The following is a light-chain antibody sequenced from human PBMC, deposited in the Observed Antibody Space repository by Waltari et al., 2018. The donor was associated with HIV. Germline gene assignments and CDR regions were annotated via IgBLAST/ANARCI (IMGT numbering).Light chain of an antibody. CDR3: QQYIGSPRT. CDR2: GAS. J-gene: IGKJ1*01. V-gene: IGKV3-20*01. Sequence: EIALTQSPGTLSLSPGERATLSCRASQTMSSTYLAWYQQKPGQAPRLLIYGASNRPTGIPDRFSGSGSGTDFTLTISSLEPEDCAVYYCQQYIGSPRTFGQGTKVELK. CDR1: QTMSSTY.